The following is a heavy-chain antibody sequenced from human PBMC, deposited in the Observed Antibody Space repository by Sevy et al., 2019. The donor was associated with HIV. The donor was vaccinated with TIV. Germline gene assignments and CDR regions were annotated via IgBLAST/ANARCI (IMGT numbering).Heavy chain of an antibody. J-gene: IGHJ6*02. V-gene: IGHV1-2*06. CDR3: ARDGGGGTTNSGIDV. Sequence: ASVKVSCKASGYTFTGDYLHWVRQAPGHGLEWMGRVFPNSGGTNYAQKFQGRVIMTSDTSSSTAYMELSRLRSDDTAVYYCARDGGGGTTNSGIDVWGQGTTVTVSS. CDR1: GYTFTGDY. D-gene: IGHD1-7*01. CDR2: VFPNSGGT.